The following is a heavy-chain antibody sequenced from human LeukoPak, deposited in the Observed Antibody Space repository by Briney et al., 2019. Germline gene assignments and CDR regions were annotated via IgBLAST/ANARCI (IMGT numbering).Heavy chain of an antibody. CDR1: GYTFSDHY. V-gene: IGHV3-23*01. CDR3: ARLISSSARGYFDY. D-gene: IGHD6-6*01. CDR2: ISGGGVST. Sequence: GGSLRLSCAASGYTFSDHYIDWVRQAPGKGLEWVSAISGGGVSTYYADSVKGRFTISRDNSKNTLNLQMNSLRAEDTAVYYCARLISSSARGYFDYWGQGTLVTVSS. J-gene: IGHJ4*02.